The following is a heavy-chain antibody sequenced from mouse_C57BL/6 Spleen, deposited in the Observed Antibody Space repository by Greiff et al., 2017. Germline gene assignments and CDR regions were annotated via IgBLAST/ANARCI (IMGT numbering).Heavy chain of an antibody. CDR3: ARSDYSNSDDYAMDY. J-gene: IGHJ4*01. CDR1: GYTFTDYY. Sequence: VQLQQSGPVLVKPGASVKMSCKASGYTFTDYYMNWVKQSHGKSLEWIGVINPYNGGTSYNQKFKGKATLTVDKSSSTAYMELNSLTSEDSAVYYCARSDYSNSDDYAMDYWGQGTSVTVSS. CDR2: INPYNGGT. D-gene: IGHD2-5*01. V-gene: IGHV1-19*01.